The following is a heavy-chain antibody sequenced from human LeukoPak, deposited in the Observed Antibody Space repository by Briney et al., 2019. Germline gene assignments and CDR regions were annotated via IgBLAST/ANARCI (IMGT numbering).Heavy chain of an antibody. V-gene: IGHV1-46*01. CDR1: GGTFSSYA. D-gene: IGHD5-24*01. Sequence: ASVKVSCKASGGTFSSYAISWVRQAPGQGLEWMGIINPSGGSTNYAQNFQARVTMTRDTSTSTVYMELSSLRSEDTAVYYCARVRDGYNDAYDIWGQGTMVTVPS. J-gene: IGHJ3*02. CDR2: INPSGGST. CDR3: ARVRDGYNDAYDI.